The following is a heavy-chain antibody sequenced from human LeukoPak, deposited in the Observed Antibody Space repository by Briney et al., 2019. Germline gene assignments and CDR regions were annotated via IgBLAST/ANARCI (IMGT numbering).Heavy chain of an antibody. CDR1: GGTFSSYA. CDR2: IIPIFGTA. J-gene: IGHJ6*02. V-gene: IGHV1-69*01. Sequence: GSSVKVSCKASGGTFSSYAISWVRQAPGQGLEWMGGIIPIFGTANYAQKFQGRATITADESTSTAYMELSSLRSEDTAVYYCARCSMAARNYYYYGMDVWGQGTTVTVSS. D-gene: IGHD6-6*01. CDR3: ARCSMAARNYYYYGMDV.